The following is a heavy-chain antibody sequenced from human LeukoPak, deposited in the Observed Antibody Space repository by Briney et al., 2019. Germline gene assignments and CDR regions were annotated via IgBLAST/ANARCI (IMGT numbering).Heavy chain of an antibody. CDR1: GYTFTSYY. J-gene: IGHJ4*02. CDR3: ARDIVAVVAADSGFDY. Sequence: ASVKVSCKASGYTFTSYYMHWVRQAPGQGLEWMGIINPSGGSTSYAQKFQGRDTMTRDTSTSTVYMELSSLRSEDTAVYYCARDIVAVVAADSGFDYWGQGTLVTVSS. D-gene: IGHD2-15*01. V-gene: IGHV1-46*01. CDR2: INPSGGST.